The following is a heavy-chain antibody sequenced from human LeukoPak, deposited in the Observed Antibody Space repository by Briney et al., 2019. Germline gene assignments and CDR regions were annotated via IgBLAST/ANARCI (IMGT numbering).Heavy chain of an antibody. CDR2: INPSGGST. Sequence: ASVKVSFKASGYTFTSYYMHWVRQAPGQGLEWMGIINPSGGSTSYAQKFQGRVTMTRDTSTSTVYMELSSLRSEDTAVYYCAYRIAVAGTQFDYWGQGTLVTVSS. J-gene: IGHJ4*02. D-gene: IGHD6-19*01. CDR3: AYRIAVAGTQFDY. V-gene: IGHV1-46*01. CDR1: GYTFTSYY.